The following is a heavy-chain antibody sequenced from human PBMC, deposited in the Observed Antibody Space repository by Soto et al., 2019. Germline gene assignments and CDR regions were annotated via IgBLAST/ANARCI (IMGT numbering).Heavy chain of an antibody. D-gene: IGHD6-13*01. V-gene: IGHV4-31*03. CDR1: GGSISSGGYY. CDR2: IYYSGST. J-gene: IGHJ4*02. CDR3: ARGPPIAAAGNFDY. Sequence: PSETLSLTCTVSGGSISSGGYYWSWIRQHPGKGLEWIGYIYYSGSTYYNPSLKSRVTISVDTSKNQFSLKLSSVTAADTAVYYCARGPPIAAAGNFDYWGQGTLVTVSS.